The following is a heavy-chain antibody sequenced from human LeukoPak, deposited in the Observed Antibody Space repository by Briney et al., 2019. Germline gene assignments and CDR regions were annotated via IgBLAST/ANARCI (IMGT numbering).Heavy chain of an antibody. CDR3: ARDSPASGSTLLDY. CDR2: IIPIFGTA. J-gene: IGHJ4*02. D-gene: IGHD3-10*01. CDR1: GGTFSSYA. V-gene: IGHV1-69*13. Sequence: ASVKVSCKASGGTFSSYAISWVRQAPGQGLEWMGGIIPIFGTANYAQKFQGRVTITADESTSTAYMELSSLRSEDTAVYHCARDSPASGSTLLDYWGQGTLVTVSS.